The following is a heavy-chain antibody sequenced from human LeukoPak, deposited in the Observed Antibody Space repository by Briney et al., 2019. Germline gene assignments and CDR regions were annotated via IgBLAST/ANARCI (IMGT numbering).Heavy chain of an antibody. CDR2: INPNSGGT. D-gene: IGHD3-10*01. CDR1: RYTFIDYY. Sequence: GASVKVSCKASRYTFIDYYIHWVRQAPRQGLEWMGWINPNSGGTNYAQKFQGRVTMTRDTSISTAYMELSRLRSDDTAVYYCARAPITMVRGVISCGWFDPWGQGTLVTVSS. J-gene: IGHJ5*02. V-gene: IGHV1-2*02. CDR3: ARAPITMVRGVISCGWFDP.